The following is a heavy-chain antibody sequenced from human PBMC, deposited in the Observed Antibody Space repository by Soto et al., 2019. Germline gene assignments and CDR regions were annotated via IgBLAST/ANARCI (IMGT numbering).Heavy chain of an antibody. CDR3: ARAIEYSSSSGAFDI. V-gene: IGHV1-69*02. Sequence: QVQLVQSGAEVKKPGSSVKVSCKASGGTFSSYTISWVRQAPGQGLEWMGRIIPILGIANYAQKFQGRVTITADKSTSTAYMELSSQRSEDTAVYYCARAIEYSSSSGAFDIWGQGTMVTVSS. CDR2: IIPILGIA. J-gene: IGHJ3*02. CDR1: GGTFSSYT. D-gene: IGHD6-6*01.